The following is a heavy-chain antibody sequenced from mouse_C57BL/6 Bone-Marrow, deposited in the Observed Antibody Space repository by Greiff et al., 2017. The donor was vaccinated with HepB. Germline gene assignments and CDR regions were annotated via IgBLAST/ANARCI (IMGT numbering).Heavy chain of an antibody. D-gene: IGHD2-3*01. Sequence: EVQLQQSGPELVKPGASVKISCKASGYTFTDYYMNWVKQSHGKSLEWIGDINPNNGGTSYNQKFKGKATLTVDKSSSTAYMELRSLTSEDSAVYYCARGWLLRRLPWYFDVWGTGTTVTVSS. CDR3: ARGWLLRRLPWYFDV. V-gene: IGHV1-26*01. J-gene: IGHJ1*03. CDR2: INPNNGGT. CDR1: GYTFTDYY.